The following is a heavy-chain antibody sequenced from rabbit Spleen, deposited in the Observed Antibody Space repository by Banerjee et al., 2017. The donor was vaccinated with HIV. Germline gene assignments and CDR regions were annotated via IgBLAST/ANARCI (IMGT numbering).Heavy chain of an antibody. D-gene: IGHD8-1*01. Sequence: QSVEESGGDLVKPGASLTLTCTASGFSVSSAYRICWVRQAPGKGLEWVACIYTTTTATHYATWARGRFTISKTSSTTVTLQMTSLTAADTATYFCARDAGSGDYIDVYFNLWGPGTLVTVS. CDR1: GFSVSSAYR. J-gene: IGHJ4*01. CDR2: IYTTTTAT. V-gene: IGHV1S40*01. CDR3: ARDAGSGDYIDVYFNL.